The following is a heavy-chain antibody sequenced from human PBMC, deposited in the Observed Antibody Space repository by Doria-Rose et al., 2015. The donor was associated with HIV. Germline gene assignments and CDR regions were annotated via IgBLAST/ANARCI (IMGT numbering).Heavy chain of an antibody. V-gene: IGHV2-26*01. CDR1: GVSLSSPGMG. D-gene: IGHD6-13*01. CDR2: IFSDDER. CDR3: ARIKSSRWYHKYYFDF. Sequence: QITLKESGPVLVKPTETLTLTCTVSGVSLSSPGMGVSRIRQPPGKALEWLANIFSDDERSYKTSLKSRLTISRGTSKSQVVLTMTGTDPVDTATYYCARIKSSRWYHKYYFDFWGQGTLVIVSA. J-gene: IGHJ4*02.